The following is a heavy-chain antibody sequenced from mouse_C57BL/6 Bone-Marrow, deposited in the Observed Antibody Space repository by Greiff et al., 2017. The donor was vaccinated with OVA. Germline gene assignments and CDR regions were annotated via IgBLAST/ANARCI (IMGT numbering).Heavy chain of an antibody. CDR2: AYPYNGGT. D-gene: IGHD1-1*01. V-gene: IGHV1-36*01. Sequence: EVQLQQSGPVLVQPGPSVKISCKASGFTFTDSYMHWVKQSHGTSLEWIGLAYPYNGGTSYTQKFKGKATLTVDTSYSTAYMELNSQTSEDSAVYYGHYYRSRDLDYWGQGTTLTVSS. CDR1: GFTFTDSY. J-gene: IGHJ2*01. CDR3: HYYRSRDLDY.